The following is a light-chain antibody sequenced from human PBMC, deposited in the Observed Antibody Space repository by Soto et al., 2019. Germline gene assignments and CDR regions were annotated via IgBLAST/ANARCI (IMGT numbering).Light chain of an antibody. CDR3: QQSYSVPLT. V-gene: IGKV1-39*01. Sequence: IQITQSPSSLSASVGDRVTITCRASQNIVNYLNWYQRKPGKAPKLLIYGASSLQRGVPSRFSGSGSGTDFTLTISTLQPEDFATFYCQQSYSVPLTFGEGTKVDI. J-gene: IGKJ4*01. CDR1: QNIVNY. CDR2: GAS.